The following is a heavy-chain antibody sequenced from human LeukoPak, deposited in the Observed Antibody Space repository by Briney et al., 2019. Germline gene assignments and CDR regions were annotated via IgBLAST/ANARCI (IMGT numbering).Heavy chain of an antibody. Sequence: SETLSLTCTVSGGSISSYYWSWIRQPAGKGLEWIGRIYTSGSTNYNPSLKSRVTMSVDTSKNQFSLKLSSVTAADTAVYYCARDVSPPGGVSYNWFDPWGQGTPVTVSS. V-gene: IGHV4-4*07. CDR1: GGSISSYY. CDR3: ARDVSPPGGVSYNWFDP. D-gene: IGHD2-8*02. CDR2: IYTSGST. J-gene: IGHJ5*02.